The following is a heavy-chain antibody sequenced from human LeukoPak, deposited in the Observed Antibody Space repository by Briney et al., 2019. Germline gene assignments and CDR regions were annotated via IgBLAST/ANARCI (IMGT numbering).Heavy chain of an antibody. D-gene: IGHD2-2*01. V-gene: IGHV1-2*06. CDR2: INSNSGAT. J-gene: IGHJ5*02. CDR1: GYTFINYQ. CDR3: ARDKGCSSTSCYLTPNNWFDP. Sequence: GASVTVSCRTSGYTFINYQIHWVRQAPDQGLEWMGRINSNSGATVFAQKFQGRVTITRDTSASTAYMELSSLRSEDTAVYYCARDKGCSSTSCYLTPNNWFDPWGQGTLVTVSS.